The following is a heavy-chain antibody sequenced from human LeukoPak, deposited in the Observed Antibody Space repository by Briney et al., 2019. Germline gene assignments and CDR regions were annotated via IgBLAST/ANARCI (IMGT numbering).Heavy chain of an antibody. Sequence: PSETLSLTCTVSGGSISSYSWSWIRQPPGKGLEWIGYIYYSGSTYYNPSLKSRVTISVDTSKNQFSLKLSSVTAADTAVYYCARGQYSSSWWFDPWGQGTLVTVSS. V-gene: IGHV4-59*12. J-gene: IGHJ5*02. CDR3: ARGQYSSSWWFDP. CDR2: IYYSGST. CDR1: GGSISSYS. D-gene: IGHD6-6*01.